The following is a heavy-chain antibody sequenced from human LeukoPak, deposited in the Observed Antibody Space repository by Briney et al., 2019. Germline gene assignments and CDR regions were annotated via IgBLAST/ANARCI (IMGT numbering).Heavy chain of an antibody. CDR2: MNPNSGNT. CDR3: ARAPGLGSTDYYYYSMDV. V-gene: IGHV1-8*01. J-gene: IGHJ6*03. CDR1: GYTFTSYD. D-gene: IGHD1-14*01. Sequence: GASVKVSCKASGYTFTSYDINWVRQATGQGFEWMGWMNPNSGNTGYAQKFQGRVTMTRNTSISTAYMELSSLRSEDTAVYYCARAPGLGSTDYYYYSMDVWGKGTTVTVSS.